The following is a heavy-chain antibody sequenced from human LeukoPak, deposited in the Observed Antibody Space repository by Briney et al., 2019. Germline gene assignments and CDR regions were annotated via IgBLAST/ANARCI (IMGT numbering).Heavy chain of an antibody. V-gene: IGHV4-34*01. CDR2: INHSGST. J-gene: IGHJ5*02. CDR3: ASVTITAAGRNWFDP. CDR1: GGSFSGYY. D-gene: IGHD6-13*01. Sequence: SETLSLTCAVYGGSFSGYYWSWIRQPPGKGLEWIGEINHSGSTNYNPSLKSRVTISVDTSKNQFSLKVSSVTAADTAVYYCASVTITAAGRNWFDPWGQGTLVTVSS.